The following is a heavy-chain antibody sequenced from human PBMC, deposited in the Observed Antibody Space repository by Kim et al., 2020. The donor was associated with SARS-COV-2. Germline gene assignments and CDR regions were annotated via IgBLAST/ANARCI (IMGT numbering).Heavy chain of an antibody. D-gene: IGHD4-17*01. CDR1: GFTVSSNY. V-gene: IGHV3-53*01. J-gene: IGHJ6*02. CDR2: IYSGGST. Sequence: GGSLRLSCAASGFTVSSNYMSWVRQAPGKGLEWVSVIYSGGSTYYADSVKGRFTISRDNSKNTLYLQMNSLRAEDTAVYYCARYGAPDLRYYYGMDVWGQGTTVTVSS. CDR3: ARYGAPDLRYYYGMDV.